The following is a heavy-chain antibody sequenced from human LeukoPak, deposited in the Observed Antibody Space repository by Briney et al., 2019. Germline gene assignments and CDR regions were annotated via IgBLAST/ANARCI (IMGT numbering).Heavy chain of an antibody. Sequence: GEPLKISCKGSGYSFTSYWIGWVRQMPGKGLEWMGIIYPGDSDTRYSPSFQGQVTISADKSISTAYLQWSSLKASDTAMYYCARTYYYDSSGLSGWFDTWGQGTLVTVSS. CDR3: ARTYYYDSSGLSGWFDT. CDR2: IYPGDSDT. J-gene: IGHJ5*02. D-gene: IGHD3-22*01. CDR1: GYSFTSYW. V-gene: IGHV5-51*01.